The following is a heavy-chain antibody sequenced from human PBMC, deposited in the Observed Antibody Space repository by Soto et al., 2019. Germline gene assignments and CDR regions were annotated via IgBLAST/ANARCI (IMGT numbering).Heavy chain of an antibody. CDR2: IRSKANSYAT. CDR3: TRHGGAVAGINY. CDR1: GFTFSGSA. Sequence: GGSLRLSCAASGFTFSGSAMHWVRQASGKGLEWVGRIRSKANSYATAYAASVKGRFTISRDDSKNTEYLQMNSMKTEDTDVYYCTRHGGAVAGINYRGQGTLVTVSS. V-gene: IGHV3-73*01. J-gene: IGHJ4*02. D-gene: IGHD6-19*01.